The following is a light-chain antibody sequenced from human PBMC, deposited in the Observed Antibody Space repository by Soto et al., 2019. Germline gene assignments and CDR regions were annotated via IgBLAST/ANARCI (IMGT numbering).Light chain of an antibody. CDR2: GAS. Sequence: DIPLAQSPSFLSASVWDRVTISCPASQGMSTYVAWYQQKPGKAPKLLIYGASTLQSGVSSRFSGSESGAEFTLTISSLQPEDFATYYCQQLHSYPITFGQGTRLEIK. J-gene: IGKJ5*01. V-gene: IGKV1-9*01. CDR3: QQLHSYPIT. CDR1: QGMSTY.